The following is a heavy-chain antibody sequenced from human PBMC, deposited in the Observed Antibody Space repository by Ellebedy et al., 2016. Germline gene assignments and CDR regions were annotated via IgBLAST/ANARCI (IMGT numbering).Heavy chain of an antibody. CDR2: IYYSGST. J-gene: IGHJ3*02. V-gene: IGHV4-39*01. Sequence: SETLSLTXTVSGGSISSSSYYWGWIRQPPGKGLEWIGSIYYSGSTYYNPSLKSRVTISVDTSKNQFSLEVSSVTAADTAVYYCARANAFDIWGQGTMVTVSS. CDR1: GGSISSSSYY. CDR3: ARANAFDI.